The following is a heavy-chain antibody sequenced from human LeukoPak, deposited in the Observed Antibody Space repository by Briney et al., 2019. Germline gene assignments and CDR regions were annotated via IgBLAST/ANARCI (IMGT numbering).Heavy chain of an antibody. J-gene: IGHJ6*03. Sequence: GSLRLSCAASGFTCSSYAMHWVRQAPGKGLEWVAVISYDGSNKYYADSVKGRFPISRDNSKNTLYLQMNSLRAEDTAVYYCARVGLTHGVPIMVYYYMDVWAKGPRSPSP. CDR1: GFTCSSYA. V-gene: IGHV3-30*01. D-gene: IGHD2-8*01. CDR3: ARVGLTHGVPIMVYYYMDV. CDR2: ISYDGSNK.